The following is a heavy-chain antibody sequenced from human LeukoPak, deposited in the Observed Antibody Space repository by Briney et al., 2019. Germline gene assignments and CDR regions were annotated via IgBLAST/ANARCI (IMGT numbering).Heavy chain of an antibody. CDR3: AINIVVVPAAMRGGDY. CDR2: ISGSGGST. Sequence: GGSLRLSCAASGFTFSSYAMSWVRQAPGKGLEWASAISGSGGSTYYAHSVKGRFTISRDNSKNTLYLQMNSLRAEDTAVYYCAINIVVVPAAMRGGDYWGQGTLVTVSS. J-gene: IGHJ4*02. V-gene: IGHV3-23*01. D-gene: IGHD2-2*01. CDR1: GFTFSSYA.